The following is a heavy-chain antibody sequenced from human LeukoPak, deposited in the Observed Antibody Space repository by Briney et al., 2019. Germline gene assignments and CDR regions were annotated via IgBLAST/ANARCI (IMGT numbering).Heavy chain of an antibody. D-gene: IGHD2-15*01. CDR3: VRDYCSGVTCYDGY. CDR1: GFTFIRYW. CDR2: IKQDGSEK. J-gene: IGHJ4*02. V-gene: IGHV3-7*04. Sequence: PGASPRLSCSASGFTFIRYWMSWVRQAPGKGLEWVANIKQDGSEKYYVDSVKGRFTISRDNAKNSVYLQMNSLRDEDTAVYYCVRDYCSGVTCYDGYWGQGTLVTVSS.